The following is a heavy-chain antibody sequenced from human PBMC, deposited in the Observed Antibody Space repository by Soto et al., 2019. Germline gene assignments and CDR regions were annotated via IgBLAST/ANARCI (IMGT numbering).Heavy chain of an antibody. D-gene: IGHD3-3*01. Sequence: TSETLSLTCTVSGGSINSYYWSWIRQPPGKGLEWIGYIYYSGSTNYNPSLKSRVTISVDTSKNQFSLKLSSVTAADTAVYYCARDHSSGYYINWFDPLGQGNLVTVS. CDR2: IYYSGST. V-gene: IGHV4-59*01. CDR1: GGSINSYY. J-gene: IGHJ5*02. CDR3: ARDHSSGYYINWFDP.